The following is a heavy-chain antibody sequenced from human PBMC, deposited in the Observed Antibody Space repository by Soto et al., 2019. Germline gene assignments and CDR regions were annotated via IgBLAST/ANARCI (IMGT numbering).Heavy chain of an antibody. CDR2: IWYDGSNK. CDR3: ARDHSNSPPTDY. D-gene: IGHD5-18*01. CDR1: GFNFNTYG. J-gene: IGHJ4*02. V-gene: IGHV3-33*01. Sequence: PGGSLRLSCVASGFNFNTYGMHWVRQAPGKGLEWVAIIWYDGSNKYYADSVKGRFTISRDNSKNTLYLQMDSLRVEDTAVYYCARDHSNSPPTDYWGQGTLVTVSS.